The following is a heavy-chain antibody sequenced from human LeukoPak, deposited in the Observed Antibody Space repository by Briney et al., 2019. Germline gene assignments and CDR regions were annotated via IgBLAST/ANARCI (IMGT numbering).Heavy chain of an antibody. V-gene: IGHV3-11*04. Sequence: GGSLRLSCSASGFTFSDYYMSWIRQAPGKGLEWVSYISSSGSTIYYADSVKGRFTISRDNSKNTLYLQMNSLRAEDTAVYYCARGNYYYGMDVWGQGTTVTVSS. J-gene: IGHJ6*02. CDR2: ISSSGSTI. CDR1: GFTFSDYY. CDR3: ARGNYYYGMDV.